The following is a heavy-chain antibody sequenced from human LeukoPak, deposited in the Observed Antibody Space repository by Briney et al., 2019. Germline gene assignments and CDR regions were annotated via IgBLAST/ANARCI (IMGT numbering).Heavy chain of an antibody. CDR3: ARGGRRFLEWLFDP. CDR2: INPNSGGT. D-gene: IGHD3-3*01. CDR1: GYTFTGYY. J-gene: IGHJ5*02. V-gene: IGHV1-2*02. Sequence: ASVKVSCKASGYTFTGYYMHWVRQAPGQRLEWMEWINPNSGGTNSAQKFQGRVTMTRDTSISTAYMALSRLRSDDTAVYYCARGGRRFLEWLFDPWGQGTLVTVSS.